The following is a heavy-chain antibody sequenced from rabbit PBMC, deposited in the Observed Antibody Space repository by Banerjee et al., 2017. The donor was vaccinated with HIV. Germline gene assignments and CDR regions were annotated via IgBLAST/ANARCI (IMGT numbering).Heavy chain of an antibody. V-gene: IGHV1S45*01. Sequence: QQQLEESGGGLVKPEGSLTLTCTASGFSFSSGYDMCWVRQAPGKGLEWIGCIYGGDSRSTYYASWAKGRFTISKTSSTTVTLQMTSLTAADTATYFCAREGYYTVAYAGDVYAHGMDLWGPGTLVTVS. CDR1: GFSFSSGYD. D-gene: IGHD6-1*01. CDR2: IYGGDSRST. CDR3: AREGYYTVAYAGDVYAHGMDL. J-gene: IGHJ6*01.